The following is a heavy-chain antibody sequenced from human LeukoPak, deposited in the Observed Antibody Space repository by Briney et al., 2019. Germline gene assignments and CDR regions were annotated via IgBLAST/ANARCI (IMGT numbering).Heavy chain of an antibody. CDR2: IKQDGSEK. CDR3: ARAPITSPFYFDS. Sequence: GSLRLSCAASGFTFSSYWMSWVRQAPGKGLEWVANIKQDGSEKYYVDSVKGRFTISRDNAKNSLYLQMNSLRAEDTAVYYCARAPITSPFYFDSWGQGTLVTVSS. J-gene: IGHJ4*02. D-gene: IGHD2-2*01. V-gene: IGHV3-7*01. CDR1: GFTFSSYW.